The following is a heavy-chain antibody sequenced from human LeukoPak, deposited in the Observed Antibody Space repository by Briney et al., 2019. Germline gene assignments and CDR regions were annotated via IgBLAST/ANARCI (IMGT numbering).Heavy chain of an antibody. CDR3: ARVSWFPGTSYYYMDV. CDR2: IYYSGAT. CDR1: GGSISSYY. J-gene: IGHJ6*03. Sequence: SETLSLTCTVSGGSISSYYWSWIRQPPGKGLEWIGYIYYSGATNYNPSLKSRVTISVDTSKNQFSLKLSSVTAADTAVYYCARVSWFPGTSYYYMDVWGKGTTVTVSS. D-gene: IGHD1-1*01. V-gene: IGHV4-59*01.